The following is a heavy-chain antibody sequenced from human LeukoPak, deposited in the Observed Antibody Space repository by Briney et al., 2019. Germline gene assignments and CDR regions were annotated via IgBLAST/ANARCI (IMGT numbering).Heavy chain of an antibody. J-gene: IGHJ4*02. CDR3: ATPVAGI. V-gene: IGHV3-74*01. CDR2: INSDGSST. CDR1: GLTFSSTG. D-gene: IGHD6-19*01. Sequence: GGSLRFSFAALGLTFSSTGMDWGRQAPGKGLVWVSRINSDGSSTSYADSVKGRFTISRDNAKNTLYLQMNSLRADDTAGYYCATPVAGIWGQGTLVTVSS.